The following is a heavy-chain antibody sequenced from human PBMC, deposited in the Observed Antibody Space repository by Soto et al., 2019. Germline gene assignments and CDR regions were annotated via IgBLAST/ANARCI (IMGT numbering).Heavy chain of an antibody. CDR3: TKGGVSFWEWLGDV. V-gene: IGHV3-23*01. D-gene: IGHD3-3*01. J-gene: IGHJ6*02. Sequence: DVQLLESGGGLVQPGKSLRLSCAASGFSFISYAMSWVRQVPGKRLEWVSSISDSGGRTFYAESVEGRFTISRDDSTSTLFLQMNSLRAEDTAIYYCTKGGVSFWEWLGDVWGQGTTVTVSS. CDR2: ISDSGGRT. CDR1: GFSFISYA.